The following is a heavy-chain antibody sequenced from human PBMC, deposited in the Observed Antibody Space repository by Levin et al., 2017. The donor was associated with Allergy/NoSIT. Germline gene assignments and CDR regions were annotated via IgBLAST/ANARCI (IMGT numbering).Heavy chain of an antibody. CDR2: ITSDGSSK. J-gene: IGHJ6*02. D-gene: IGHD3-10*01. V-gene: IGHV3-30*18. CDR3: AKGGDMDV. Sequence: GGSLRLSCAASGFSFSTYGIHWVRQAPGKGLEWVAPITSDGSSKFFADSVKGRFTISRDNSKNTLHLQMSSLRPEDTAVYYCAKGGDMDVWGQGTTVTVSS. CDR1: GFSFSTYG.